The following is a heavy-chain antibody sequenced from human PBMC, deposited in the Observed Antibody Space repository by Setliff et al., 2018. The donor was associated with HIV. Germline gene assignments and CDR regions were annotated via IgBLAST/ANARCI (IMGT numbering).Heavy chain of an antibody. Sequence: GGSLRLSCAASGFIFSNSWMSWVRQAPGKGLEWVANIKQDESKKNYVESVKGRFTISRDNAKNSLYLQMNSLRAEDTAVYYCASGDYFNCWGQGTLVTVSS. CDR1: GFIFSNSW. CDR2: IKQDESKK. D-gene: IGHD3-10*01. V-gene: IGHV3-7*01. CDR3: ASGDYFNC. J-gene: IGHJ4*02.